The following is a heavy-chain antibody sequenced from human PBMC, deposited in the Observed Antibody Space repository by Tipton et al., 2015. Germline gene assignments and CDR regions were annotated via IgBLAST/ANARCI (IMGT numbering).Heavy chain of an antibody. J-gene: IGHJ4*02. CDR2: IYSSGST. D-gene: IGHD3-9*01. CDR3: ACQDYDSLTRDYQTVDY. Sequence: TLSLTCTVSGASLSNYYWNWIRQPPGRGLEWIGYIYSSGSTNYAPSLKSRVTMSRDTSKNQFSLKLTSVTAADTAVYYCACQDYDSLTRDYQTVDYWGQGTLVTVSS. V-gene: IGHV4-59*08. CDR1: GASLSNYY.